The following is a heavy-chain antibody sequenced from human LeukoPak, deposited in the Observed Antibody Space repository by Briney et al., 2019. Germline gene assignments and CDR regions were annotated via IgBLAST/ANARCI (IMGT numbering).Heavy chain of an antibody. CDR2: IYYNGST. V-gene: IGHV4-31*03. CDR3: ARAGAYRIAAAGTGGWFDP. CDR1: GGSISSGGYY. D-gene: IGHD6-13*01. Sequence: PSETLSLTCTVSGGSISSGGYYWSWIRQHPGKGLEWIGYIYYNGSTYYNPSLKSRVTISVDTSKNQFSLKLSSVTAADTAVYYCARAGAYRIAAAGTGGWFDPWGQGTLVTVSS. J-gene: IGHJ5*02.